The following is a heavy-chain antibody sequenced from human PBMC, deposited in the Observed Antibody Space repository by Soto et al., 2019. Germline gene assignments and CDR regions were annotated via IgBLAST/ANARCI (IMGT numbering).Heavy chain of an antibody. J-gene: IGHJ4*02. Sequence: GGSLRLSCVASGFSLSNYPMNWVRQTPGKGLEWISYSSPRGDTIYYADSVEGRFTISRDNARNSLSLHMSSLRDEDSALYYCAKGPHTNVGWPYYFESWGQGVPVTVSS. D-gene: IGHD6-19*01. CDR1: GFSLSNYP. CDR3: AKGPHTNVGWPYYFES. CDR2: SSPRGDTI. V-gene: IGHV3-48*02.